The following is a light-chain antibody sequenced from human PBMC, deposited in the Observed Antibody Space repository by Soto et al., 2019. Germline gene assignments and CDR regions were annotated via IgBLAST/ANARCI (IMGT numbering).Light chain of an antibody. CDR3: QHYGSSPWT. CDR2: GAS. CDR1: QSVSSSY. V-gene: IGKV3-20*01. J-gene: IGKJ1*01. Sequence: EIVLTPSPGTLSLAPGERATLACRASQSVSSSYVAWYQQKPGQAPRLLLYGASSRATGIPDRFSGSGSGTDFTLTISRMSPEAFAVYYCQHYGSSPWTFGQGTKVEI.